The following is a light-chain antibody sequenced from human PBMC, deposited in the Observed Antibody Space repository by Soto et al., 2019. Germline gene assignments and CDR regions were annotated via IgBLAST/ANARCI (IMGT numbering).Light chain of an antibody. V-gene: IGLV2-14*01. CDR2: EVT. Sequence: QSVLTQPASVSGSPGQSITISCTGTSSDIGIYNYVSWYRQHPGKAPKLMIYEVTNRPSGTSNRFSGSKSGNTASLTISGLQAEDEANYYCSSYTINSTFLYVFGTGTKLTVL. CDR3: SSYTINSTFLYV. J-gene: IGLJ1*01. CDR1: SSDIGIYNY.